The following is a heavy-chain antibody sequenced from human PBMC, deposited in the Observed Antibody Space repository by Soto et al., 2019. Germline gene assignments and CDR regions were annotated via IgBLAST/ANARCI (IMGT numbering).Heavy chain of an antibody. CDR2: ISGSGGST. CDR3: AKGCGYSYGYEDY. CDR1: GFTCSSYA. D-gene: IGHD5-18*01. J-gene: IGHJ4*02. V-gene: IGHV3-23*01. Sequence: GGSLRLSCAASGFTCSSYAMSWVRQAPGKGLEWVSAISGSGGSTYYADSVKGRFTISRDNSKNTLYLQMNSLRAEDTAVYYCAKGCGYSYGYEDYWGQGTLVTVSS.